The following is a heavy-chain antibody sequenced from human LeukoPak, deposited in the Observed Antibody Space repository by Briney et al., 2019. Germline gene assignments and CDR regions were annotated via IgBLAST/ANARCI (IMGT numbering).Heavy chain of an antibody. Sequence: SETLSLTCTVSGGSISSSSYYWGWIRQPPGKGLEWIGSIYYSGSTYYNPSLKSRVTISVDTSKSQFSLKLSSVTAADTAVYYCASRNYDILTGYSPFDYWGQGTLVTVPS. J-gene: IGHJ4*02. CDR3: ASRNYDILTGYSPFDY. CDR2: IYYSGST. V-gene: IGHV4-39*07. CDR1: GGSISSSSYY. D-gene: IGHD3-9*01.